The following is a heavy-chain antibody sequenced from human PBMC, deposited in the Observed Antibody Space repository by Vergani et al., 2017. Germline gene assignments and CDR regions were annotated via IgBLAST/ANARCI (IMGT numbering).Heavy chain of an antibody. J-gene: IGHJ4*02. CDR1: GFTFSSYW. CDR2: IKQDGSEK. D-gene: IGHD3-16*02. V-gene: IGHV3-7*01. CDR3: AREPYYDYVWGSYRYFDY. Sequence: EVQLVESGGGLVQPGGSLRLSCAASGFTFSSYWMSWVRQAPGKGLEWVANIKQDGSEKYYVDSVKGRFTISRDNAKNSLYLQMNSLRAEDTAVYYCAREPYYDYVWGSYRYFDYWGQGTLVTVSS.